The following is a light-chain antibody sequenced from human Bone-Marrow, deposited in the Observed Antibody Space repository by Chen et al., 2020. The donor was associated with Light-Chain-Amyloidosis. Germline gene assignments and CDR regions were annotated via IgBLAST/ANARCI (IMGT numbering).Light chain of an antibody. Sequence: NFMLTQPHSVSESPGKTVIISCTLSSGSLATNYVQWYQQRPGSSPTTVIYEDDQRPSGVPDRFSGSIDRSSNSATITIAGLKTEDDADYYCQYYQGSSQGVFGGGTKLTVL. CDR3: QYYQGSSQGV. CDR1: SGSLATNY. V-gene: IGLV6-57*01. J-gene: IGLJ3*02. CDR2: EDD.